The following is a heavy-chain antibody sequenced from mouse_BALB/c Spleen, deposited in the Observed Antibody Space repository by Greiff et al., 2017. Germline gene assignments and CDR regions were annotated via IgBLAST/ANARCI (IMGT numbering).Heavy chain of an antibody. CDR3: AREYYYGNYGLAY. D-gene: IGHD2-1*01. CDR2: ISDGGRYT. Sequence: EVMLVESGGGLVKPGGSLKLSCAASGFTFSDYYMYWVRQTPEKRLEWVATISDGGRYTYYPDSVKGRFTISRDNAKNNLYLQMSSLKSEDTAMYYCAREYYYGNYGLAYWGQGTLVTVSA. V-gene: IGHV5-4*02. J-gene: IGHJ3*01. CDR1: GFTFSDYY.